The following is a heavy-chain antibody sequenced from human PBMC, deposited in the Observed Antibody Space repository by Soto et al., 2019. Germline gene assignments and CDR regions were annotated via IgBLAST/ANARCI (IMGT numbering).Heavy chain of an antibody. J-gene: IGHJ6*02. CDR1: GFTVSSNY. Sequence: PGGSLRLSCAASGFTVSSNYMSWVRQAPGKGLEWVSVIYSGGSTYYADSVKGRFTISRDNSKNTLYLQMNSLRAEDTAVYYCARSTLNYYYYGMDVWGQGTTVTVSS. CDR3: ARSTLNYYYYGMDV. V-gene: IGHV3-53*01. D-gene: IGHD4-4*01. CDR2: IYSGGST.